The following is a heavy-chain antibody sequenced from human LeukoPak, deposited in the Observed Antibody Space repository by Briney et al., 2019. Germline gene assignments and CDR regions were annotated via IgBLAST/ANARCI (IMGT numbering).Heavy chain of an antibody. CDR2: IVVGSGNT. V-gene: IGHV1-58*01. Sequence: GTSVKVSCKASGFTFTSSAVQWVRQARGQRLEWIGWIVVGSGNTNYAQKFQERVTITRDISTSTAYMELSSLRSEDTAVYYCAADQIAAAGLGRFDYWGQGTLVTVSS. J-gene: IGHJ4*02. CDR1: GFTFTSSA. CDR3: AADQIAAAGLGRFDY. D-gene: IGHD6-13*01.